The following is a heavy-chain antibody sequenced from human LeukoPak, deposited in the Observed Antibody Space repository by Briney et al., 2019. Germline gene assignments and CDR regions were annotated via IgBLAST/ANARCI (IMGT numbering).Heavy chain of an antibody. CDR3: ARDLSMIVVVTQLYDAFDI. J-gene: IGHJ3*02. CDR2: IYYSGST. V-gene: IGHV4-39*07. Sequence: KPSETLSLTCTVSGGSISSSSYYWGWIRQPPGKGLEWIGSIYYSGSTCYNPSPKSRVTISVDTAKNPFSLKLSSVTAADTAVYYCARDLSMIVVVTQLYDAFDIWGQGTMVTVSS. CDR1: GGSISSSSYY. D-gene: IGHD3-22*01.